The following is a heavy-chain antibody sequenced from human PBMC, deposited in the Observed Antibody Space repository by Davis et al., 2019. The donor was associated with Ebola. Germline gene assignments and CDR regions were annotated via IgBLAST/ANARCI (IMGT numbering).Heavy chain of an antibody. CDR1: GFIFRSYV. V-gene: IGHV3-74*03. CDR3: ATMDSNGDY. J-gene: IGHJ4*02. CDR2: INRDGSTT. D-gene: IGHD1-1*01. Sequence: GESLKISCEASGFIFRSYVMSWVRQAPGKGLEWVSCINRDGSTTTYADSVKGRFTISRDNAKNTLYLQMNNLRTEDTALYYCATMDSNGDYWGQGTLVTVSS.